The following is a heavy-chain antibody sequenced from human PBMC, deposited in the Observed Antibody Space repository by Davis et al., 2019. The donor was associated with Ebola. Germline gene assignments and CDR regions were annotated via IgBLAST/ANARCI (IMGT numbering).Heavy chain of an antibody. Sequence: AASVKVSCKASGYTFTSYGISWVRQAPGQGLGWMGWISAYNGNTNYAQKLQGRVTMTTDTSTSTAYMELRSLRSDDTAVYYCASGSIVGALDAFDIWGQGTMVTVSS. V-gene: IGHV1-18*01. CDR3: ASGSIVGALDAFDI. CDR1: GYTFTSYG. J-gene: IGHJ3*02. CDR2: ISAYNGNT. D-gene: IGHD1-26*01.